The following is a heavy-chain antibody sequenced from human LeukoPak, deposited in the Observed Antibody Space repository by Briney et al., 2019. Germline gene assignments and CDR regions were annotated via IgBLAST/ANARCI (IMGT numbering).Heavy chain of an antibody. V-gene: IGHV1-58*02. CDR3: ATSQYGDFPYYFDH. CDR2: IVGGSGNT. CDR1: GFTFSNSA. J-gene: IGHJ4*02. D-gene: IGHD4-17*01. Sequence: ASVKVSCKASGFTFSNSAMQWVRQARGQRLEWIGWIVGGSGNTTYAQKFQERVTITRDMSTRTSYMELSSLRSADTAVYYCATSQYGDFPYYFDHWGRGSLVTVSS.